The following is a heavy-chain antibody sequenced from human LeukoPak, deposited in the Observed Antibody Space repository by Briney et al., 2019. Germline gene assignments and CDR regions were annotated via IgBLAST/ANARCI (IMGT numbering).Heavy chain of an antibody. D-gene: IGHD3-22*01. J-gene: IGHJ4*02. Sequence: ASVKVSCKASGYTFTSYAMHWVRQAPGQRLEWMGWINAGNGNTKYSQKLQGRVTMTTDTSTSTAYMELRSLRSDDTAVYYCARDIPLSSGYYYHEKEFDYWGQGTLVTVSS. V-gene: IGHV1-3*01. CDR1: GYTFTSYA. CDR2: INAGNGNT. CDR3: ARDIPLSSGYYYHEKEFDY.